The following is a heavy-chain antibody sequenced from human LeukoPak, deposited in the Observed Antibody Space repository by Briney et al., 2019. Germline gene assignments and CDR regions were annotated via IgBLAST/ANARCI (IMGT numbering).Heavy chain of an antibody. V-gene: IGHV1-69*04. CDR3: AREIGGALHFFDY. CDR2: IIPILGIA. Sequence: GSSVKVSCKASGGTFSSYAISWVRQAPGQGLEWMGRIIPILGIANYAQKFQGRVTITADKSTSTAYMEQSSLRSEDTAVYYCAREIGGALHFFDYWGQGTLVTVSS. CDR1: GGTFSSYA. J-gene: IGHJ4*02. D-gene: IGHD1-26*01.